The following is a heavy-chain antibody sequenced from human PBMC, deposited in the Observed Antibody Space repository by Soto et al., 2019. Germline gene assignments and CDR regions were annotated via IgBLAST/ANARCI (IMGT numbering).Heavy chain of an antibody. CDR3: AKLEIVVLPSPMRALVDY. V-gene: IGHV3-23*01. CDR2: IISSGDNT. Sequence: GGSLRLSCAAAGFTFSKRVMSWVRQAPGKGLEWVSTIISSGDNTYYADSVKGRFTISRDNSKNTLYLQMSGLRAEDTAVYYCAKLEIVVLPSPMRALVDYWGQGTLVTVSS. J-gene: IGHJ4*02. CDR1: GFTFSKRV. D-gene: IGHD2-2*03.